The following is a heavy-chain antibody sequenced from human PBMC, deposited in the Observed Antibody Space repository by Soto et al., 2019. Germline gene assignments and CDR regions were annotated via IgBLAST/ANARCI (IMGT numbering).Heavy chain of an antibody. CDR3: ALRYCSRTTCPPLNSYFYMDV. D-gene: IGHD2-2*01. Sequence: EMQLLESGGGLVQPGGSLRLSCAASGFTFSNYAMTWVHQAPGKGLEWVSGISGSGGSTFYAGSVKGRFAISRDNSKNTLYLQMNSLRAEDTAVYYCALRYCSRTTCPPLNSYFYMDVWGKGTTVTVSS. CDR1: GFTFSNYA. CDR2: ISGSGGST. V-gene: IGHV3-23*01. J-gene: IGHJ6*03.